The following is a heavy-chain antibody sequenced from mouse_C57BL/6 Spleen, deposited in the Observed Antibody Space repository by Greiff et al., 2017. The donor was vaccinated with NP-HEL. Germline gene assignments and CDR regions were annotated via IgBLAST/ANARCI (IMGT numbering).Heavy chain of an antibody. Sequence: QVQLQQSGAELARPGASVKLSCKASGYTFTSYGISWVKQRTGQGLEWIGEIYPRSGNTYYNEKFKGKATLTADKSSSTAYMELRSLTSEDSAVYFCARSLSLNWFFDYWGQGTTLTVSS. CDR3: ARSLSLNWFFDY. V-gene: IGHV1-81*01. J-gene: IGHJ2*01. CDR2: IYPRSGNT. CDR1: GYTFTSYG. D-gene: IGHD1-3*01.